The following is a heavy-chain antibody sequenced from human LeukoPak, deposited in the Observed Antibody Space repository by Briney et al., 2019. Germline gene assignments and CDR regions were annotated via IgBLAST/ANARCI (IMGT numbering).Heavy chain of an antibody. CDR1: RGSISSNNYY. D-gene: IGHD2-21*02. Sequence: PSETLSLTCTVSRGSISSNNYYWGWIRQPPGKGLEWIGYIYYSGSTNYNPSLKSRVTISVDTSKNQFSLKLSSVTAADTAVYYCARLLLRPYYYMDVWGKGTTVTISS. J-gene: IGHJ6*03. CDR2: IYYSGST. V-gene: IGHV4-61*05. CDR3: ARLLLRPYYYMDV.